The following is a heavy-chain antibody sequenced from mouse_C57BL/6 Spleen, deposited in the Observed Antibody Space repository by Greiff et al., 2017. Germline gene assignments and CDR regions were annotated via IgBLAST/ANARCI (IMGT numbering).Heavy chain of an antibody. D-gene: IGHD1-1*01. CDR1: GYTFNSYW. CDR2: INPSNGGT. V-gene: IGHV1-53*01. J-gene: IGHJ2*01. CDR3: ARGNLITTVFDY. Sequence: QVQLQQSGTELVKPGASVKLSCKASGYTFNSYWMHWVKQRHGQGLEWIGNINPSNGGTNYNEKFQSKATLTVDKSSSTAYMQLSSLTSEDSAVYYCARGNLITTVFDYWCQGTTLTVSS.